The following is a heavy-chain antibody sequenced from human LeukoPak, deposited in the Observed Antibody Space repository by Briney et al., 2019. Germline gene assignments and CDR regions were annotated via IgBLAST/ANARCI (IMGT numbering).Heavy chain of an antibody. D-gene: IGHD5-24*01. CDR3: ARARDGQINNLFDP. V-gene: IGHV4-59*01. Sequence: SETLSLTCTVSGGSINSYYWSWIRQPPGKGLEWIGYIYYSGSTEYNPSLKSRVTISVDTSKNQFSLKMSSVTAADTAVYYCARARDGQINNLFDPWGQGTLVTVSS. J-gene: IGHJ5*02. CDR1: GGSINSYY. CDR2: IYYSGST.